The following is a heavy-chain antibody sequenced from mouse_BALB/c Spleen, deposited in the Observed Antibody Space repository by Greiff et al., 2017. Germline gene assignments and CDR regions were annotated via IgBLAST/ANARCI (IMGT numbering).Heavy chain of an antibody. CDR1: GFTFSSYA. Sequence: EVKLMESGGGLVKPGGSLKLSCAASGFTFSSYAMSWVRQTPEKGLEWVASFSSGGSTYYPDSVKGRFTIYRDNARNILYLQMSSLRSEDTSMYYYAGGDERDGGDGYYCWDAYWGQGTLVTVSA. V-gene: IGHV5-6-5*01. J-gene: IGHJ3*01. CDR2: FSSGGST. CDR3: AGGDERDGGDGYYCWDAY. D-gene: IGHD2-3*01.